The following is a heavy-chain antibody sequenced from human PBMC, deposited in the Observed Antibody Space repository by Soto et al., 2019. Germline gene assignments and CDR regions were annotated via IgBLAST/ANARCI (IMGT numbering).Heavy chain of an antibody. CDR1: GFTFSSYA. J-gene: IGHJ4*02. V-gene: IGHV3-30-3*01. CDR2: ISYDGSNK. D-gene: IGHD5-18*01. CDR3: ARDRYSYGLTCFDY. Sequence: GGSLRLSCAASGFTFSSYAMHWVRQAPGKGLEWVAVISYDGSNKYYADSVKGRFTISRDNSKNTLYLQMNSLRAEDTAVYYCARDRYSYGLTCFDYWGQGTLVTVSS.